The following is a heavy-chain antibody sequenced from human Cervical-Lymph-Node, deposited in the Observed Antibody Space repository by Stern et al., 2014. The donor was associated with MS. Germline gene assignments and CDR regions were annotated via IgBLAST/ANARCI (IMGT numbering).Heavy chain of an antibody. CDR1: GGTFNVYA. CDR2: IISIFGTA. CDR3: ARDGRHTDNYGLDV. D-gene: IGHD3-9*01. Sequence: EQLVESGAEVKKPGSSVKISCKASGGTFNVYAINWLRQTPGQGLEWMGGIISIFGTANYAQKFQGRVTITADESTRTSSMQLSSLRFDDTAVYYCARDGRHTDNYGLDVWGQGTTVTVSS. V-gene: IGHV1-69*01. J-gene: IGHJ6*02.